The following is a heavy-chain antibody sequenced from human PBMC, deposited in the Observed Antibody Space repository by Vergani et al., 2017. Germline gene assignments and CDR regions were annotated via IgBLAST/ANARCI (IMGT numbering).Heavy chain of an antibody. CDR2: IYYSGST. V-gene: IGHV4-39*07. CDR1: GGSISSSSTY. CDR3: ARDQYGMDV. J-gene: IGHJ6*02. Sequence: QLQLQESGPGLVKPSETLSLTCTVSGGSISSSSTYWGWIRQPPGKGLEWIGSIYYSGSTYYNPSLKSRVTRSVETSKNQFSLELSSVTAAGTAVYYCARDQYGMDVWGQGTTVTVSS.